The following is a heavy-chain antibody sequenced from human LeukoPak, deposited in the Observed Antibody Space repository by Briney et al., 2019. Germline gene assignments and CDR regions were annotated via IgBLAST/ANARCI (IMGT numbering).Heavy chain of an antibody. V-gene: IGHV7-4-1*02. CDR2: MNTNTGNP. CDR1: GYTFTSYA. Sequence: ASVKVSCKASGYTFTSYAMNWVRQAPGQGLEWMGWMNTNTGNPTYAQGFTGRFVFSLDTSVSTAYLQISSLKAEDTAVYYCAREGRYYYDSSGSPPVYYFDYWGQGTLVTVSS. D-gene: IGHD3-22*01. J-gene: IGHJ4*02. CDR3: AREGRYYYDSSGSPPVYYFDY.